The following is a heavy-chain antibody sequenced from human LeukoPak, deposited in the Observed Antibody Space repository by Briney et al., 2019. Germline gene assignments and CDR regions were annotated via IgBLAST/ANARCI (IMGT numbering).Heavy chain of an antibody. CDR2: ISGSGGST. D-gene: IGHD3-10*01. CDR3: AKTPGDYRLLWFGELASDV. CDR1: GFTFSSYA. V-gene: IGHV3-23*01. Sequence: PGGSLRLSCAASGFTFSSYAMSWVRQAPGKGLEWVSAISGSGGSTYYADSVKGRFTISRDNSKNTLYLQMNSLRAEDTAVYYCAKTPGDYRLLWFGELASDVWGQGTTVTVSS. J-gene: IGHJ6*02.